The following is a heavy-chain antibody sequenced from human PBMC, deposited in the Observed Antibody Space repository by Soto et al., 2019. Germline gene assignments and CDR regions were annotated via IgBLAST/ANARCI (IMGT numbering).Heavy chain of an antibody. D-gene: IGHD6-25*01. J-gene: IGHJ5*02. CDR1: GYILTSFY. CDR2: INPRGGVT. V-gene: IGHV1-46*01. Sequence: ASVKVSCKATGYILTSFYLHWVRQAPGQGLEWMGVINPRGGVTNYAQNFQGRVAMTTDTSTSTVYLHLSSLRSDDTAVYYCARDALGGGRSGVSTWFDPWGQGTLVTVSS. CDR3: ARDALGGGRSGVSTWFDP.